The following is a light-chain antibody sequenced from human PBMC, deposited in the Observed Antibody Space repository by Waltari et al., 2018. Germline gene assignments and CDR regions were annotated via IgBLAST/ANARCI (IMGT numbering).Light chain of an antibody. CDR3: SSYTSSDTWV. J-gene: IGLJ3*02. CDR2: EVT. V-gene: IGLV2-14*01. Sequence: QSALTQPASVSGSPGQSITISCTGTSSDVGGYTYVSWYQQHPGKAPKFMIYEVTNRPSGVSNRFSGSKSGNTAYLTISGLRAEDEADYHCSSYTSSDTWVFGGGTKVTVL. CDR1: SSDVGGYTY.